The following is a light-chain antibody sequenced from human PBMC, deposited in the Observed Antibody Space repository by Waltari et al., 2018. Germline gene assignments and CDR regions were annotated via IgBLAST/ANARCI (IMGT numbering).Light chain of an antibody. J-gene: IGKJ4*01. Sequence: EIVLTQSPATLSLSPGERATLSCSASQIVRVYLAWYQQKPGQAPRLLIYDTSNRASGTPDSVSGSGSGTDFSLSISSLEPEDFAVYYCQQRHNWPLTFGGGTKVEIK. CDR3: QQRHNWPLT. V-gene: IGKV3-11*01. CDR1: QIVRVY. CDR2: DTS.